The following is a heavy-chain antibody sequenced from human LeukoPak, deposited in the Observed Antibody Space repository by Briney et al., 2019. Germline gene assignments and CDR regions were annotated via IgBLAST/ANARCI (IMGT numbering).Heavy chain of an antibody. D-gene: IGHD6-19*01. CDR3: ARDGCYSSGCY. V-gene: IGHV3-48*01. CDR1: GFTFSSYS. CDR2: ISSSSSTI. J-gene: IGHJ4*02. Sequence: GGSLRLSCAASGFTFSSYSMNWVRQAPGKGLEWVSYISSSSSTIYYADSVKGRFTISRDNAKNSLYLQMNSLRAEDTAVYHCARDGCYSSGCYWGQGTLVTVSS.